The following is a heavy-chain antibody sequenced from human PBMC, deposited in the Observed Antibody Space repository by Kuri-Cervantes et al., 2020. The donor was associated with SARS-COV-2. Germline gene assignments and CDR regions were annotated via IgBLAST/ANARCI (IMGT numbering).Heavy chain of an antibody. D-gene: IGHD1-26*01. Sequence: GESLKISCAASGFTVSRNYMSWVRQAPGKGLEWVSLIHIDDTTYYADSVKGRFTISRDNAKNTLYLQMNSLRAEDTAVYYCARDAGALFDYWGQGTLVTVSS. CDR2: IHIDDTT. CDR3: ARDAGALFDY. J-gene: IGHJ4*02. V-gene: IGHV3-53*05. CDR1: GFTVSRNY.